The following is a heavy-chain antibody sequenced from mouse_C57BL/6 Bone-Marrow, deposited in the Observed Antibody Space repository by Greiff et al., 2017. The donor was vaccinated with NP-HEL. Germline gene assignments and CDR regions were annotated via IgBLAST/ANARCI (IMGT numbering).Heavy chain of an antibody. CDR3: TTGYDGPLFAY. J-gene: IGHJ3*01. Sequence: EVQLQQSGAELVRPGASVKLSCTASGFNIKDDYMHWVKQRPEQGLEWIGWIDPENGDTEYASKFQGKATITADTSSNPAYLQLSSLTSEDTAVYYCTTGYDGPLFAYWGQGTLVTVSA. CDR1: GFNIKDDY. D-gene: IGHD2-2*01. CDR2: IDPENGDT. V-gene: IGHV14-4*01.